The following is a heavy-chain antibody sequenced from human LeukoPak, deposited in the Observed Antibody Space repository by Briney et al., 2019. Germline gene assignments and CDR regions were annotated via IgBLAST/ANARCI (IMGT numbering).Heavy chain of an antibody. Sequence: SETLSLTCDVSGASISGYWWSWIRQPAGKGLEWIGRMYTDGDTNYNPALKSRVTVSVDTSKNLFSLKLSSVTAADTAVYYCARGPYDILTGYYYGRNAFDIWGQGTMVTVSS. CDR2: MYTDGDT. CDR3: ARGPYDILTGYYYGRNAFDI. CDR1: GASISGYW. D-gene: IGHD3-9*01. J-gene: IGHJ3*02. V-gene: IGHV4-4*07.